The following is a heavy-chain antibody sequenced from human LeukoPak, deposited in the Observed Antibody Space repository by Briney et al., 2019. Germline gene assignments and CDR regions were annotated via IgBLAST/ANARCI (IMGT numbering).Heavy chain of an antibody. CDR2: IKQDGSEK. V-gene: IGHV3-7*03. Sequence: GGSLRLSCAASEFTFSDYWMSWVRQAPGKGLEWVANIKQDGSEKNYVDSVKGRFTISRDNAKDSLYLQMNCLRAEDTAVYYCARDGGYCSGGSCYSTPWGQGTLVTVSS. CDR1: EFTFSDYW. D-gene: IGHD2-15*01. J-gene: IGHJ5*02. CDR3: ARDGGYCSGGSCYSTP.